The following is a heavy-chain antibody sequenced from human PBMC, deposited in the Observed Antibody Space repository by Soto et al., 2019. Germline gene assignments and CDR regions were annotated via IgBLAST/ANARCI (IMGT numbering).Heavy chain of an antibody. J-gene: IGHJ4*02. Sequence: SETLSLTCAVYCGSFSGYYWSWIRQPPGKGLEWIGEINHSGSTNYNPSLKSRVTISVDTSKNQFSLKLSSVTAADTAVYYCARGYIAAAATYYFDYWGQGTLVTV. CDR3: ARGYIAAAATYYFDY. V-gene: IGHV4-34*01. CDR2: INHSGST. D-gene: IGHD6-13*01. CDR1: CGSFSGYY.